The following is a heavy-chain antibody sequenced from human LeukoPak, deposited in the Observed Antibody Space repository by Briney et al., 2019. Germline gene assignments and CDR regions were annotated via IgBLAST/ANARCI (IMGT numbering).Heavy chain of an antibody. CDR1: GFTYSSYG. J-gene: IGHJ4*02. CDR2: IKEDGTET. Sequence: GGSLRLSCAASGFTYSSYGMHWVRQAPGKGLEWVANIKEDGTETYYVDSVKGRFTISRDNAKNSLYLQMNSLRVEDTAVYYCAKEGRSLQTYWGQGTLVTVSS. V-gene: IGHV3-7*03. CDR3: AKEGRSLQTY. D-gene: IGHD5-24*01.